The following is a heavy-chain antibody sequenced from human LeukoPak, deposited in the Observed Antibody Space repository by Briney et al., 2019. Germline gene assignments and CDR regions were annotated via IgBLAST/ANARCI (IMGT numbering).Heavy chain of an antibody. Sequence: SVKVSCKASGGTFSSYAISWVRQAPGQGLEWMGGIIPIFGTANYAQKFQGRVTITTDESTSTAHMELSSLRSEDTAVYYCARHHRAVYYFDYWGQGTLVTVSS. D-gene: IGHD5-24*01. V-gene: IGHV1-69*05. CDR2: IIPIFGTA. CDR1: GGTFSSYA. CDR3: ARHHRAVYYFDY. J-gene: IGHJ4*02.